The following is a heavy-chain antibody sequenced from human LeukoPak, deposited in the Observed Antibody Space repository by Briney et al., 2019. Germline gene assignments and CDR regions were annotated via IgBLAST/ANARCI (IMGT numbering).Heavy chain of an antibody. V-gene: IGHV4-38-2*02. J-gene: IGHJ5*02. Sequence: SETLSLTCTVSGYSISSGYYWGWIRQPPGKGLEWIGEINHSGSTNYNPSLKSRVTISVDTSKNQFFLKLISVTVADTAVYYCARGQGATVPQVGKNWFDPWGQGTRVTVSS. D-gene: IGHD1-26*01. CDR1: GYSISSGYY. CDR3: ARGQGATVPQVGKNWFDP. CDR2: INHSGST.